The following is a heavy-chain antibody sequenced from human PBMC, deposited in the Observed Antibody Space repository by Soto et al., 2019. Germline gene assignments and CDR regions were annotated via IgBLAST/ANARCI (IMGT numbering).Heavy chain of an antibody. Sequence: QVQLQESGPGLVKPSETLSLTRTVSGGSISSYYWSWIRQPAGKGLEWIGRIYTSGSSNYNPSLKSRVTKSVDTSKNQFSLRLSSVTAADTAVYYCARVLQGVGYFDLWGRGTLVTVSS. CDR1: GGSISSYY. J-gene: IGHJ2*01. D-gene: IGHD3-16*01. CDR2: IYTSGSS. V-gene: IGHV4-4*07. CDR3: ARVLQGVGYFDL.